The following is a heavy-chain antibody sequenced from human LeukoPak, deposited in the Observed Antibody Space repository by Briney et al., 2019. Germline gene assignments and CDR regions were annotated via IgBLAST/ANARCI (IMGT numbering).Heavy chain of an antibody. CDR2: IYYSGST. CDR3: AREKYSYGLIDY. D-gene: IGHD5-18*01. J-gene: IGHJ4*02. Sequence: SETLSLTCTVSGGSISSYYWSWIRQPPGKGLEWIGYIYYSGSTNYNPSLKSRVTISVDTSKNQFSLKLSSVTAADTAVYYCAREKYSYGLIDYWGQGTLVTVSS. CDR1: GGSISSYY. V-gene: IGHV4-59*01.